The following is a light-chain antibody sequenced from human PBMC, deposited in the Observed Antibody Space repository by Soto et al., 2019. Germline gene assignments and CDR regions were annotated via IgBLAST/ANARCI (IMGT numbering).Light chain of an antibody. Sequence: QSVLTQPPSASGTPGQRVTISCSGSSSNIGSNTVNWYQQLPGTAPKLLIYSNNQRPSGDPDRFSVSKSGTSASLAISGLQSEDEADYYCAAWDDSLNGDAFGTGTKVTVL. CDR3: AAWDDSLNGDA. V-gene: IGLV1-44*01. CDR2: SNN. CDR1: SSNIGSNT. J-gene: IGLJ1*01.